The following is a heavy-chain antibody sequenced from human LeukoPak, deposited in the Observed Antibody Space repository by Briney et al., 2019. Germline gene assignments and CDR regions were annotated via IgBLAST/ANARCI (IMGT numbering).Heavy chain of an antibody. J-gene: IGHJ3*02. Sequence: PSETLSLTCAVSGGSFSAYHWSWIRQPPGKGLEWIGEINHSGSTNYNPSLKSRVTISVDTSKNQFSLKLSSVTAADTAVYYCARGSLRARAFDIWGQGTMVTVSS. CDR2: INHSGST. CDR1: GGSFSAYH. CDR3: ARGSLRARAFDI. D-gene: IGHD6-6*01. V-gene: IGHV4-34*01.